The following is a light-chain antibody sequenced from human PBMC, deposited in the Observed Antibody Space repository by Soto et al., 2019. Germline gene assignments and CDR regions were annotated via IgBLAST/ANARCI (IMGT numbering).Light chain of an antibody. Sequence: QSALTQPASVSGSPGQSITISCTGTSSDVGGYNYVSWYQQYPGKAPKLMIYVVSNRPSGVSNRFSGSKSGNTASLTISGLQAEDEADYYCSSYTGSSPYVFGTGTKVTVL. CDR1: SSDVGGYNY. CDR2: VVS. V-gene: IGLV2-14*01. CDR3: SSYTGSSPYV. J-gene: IGLJ1*01.